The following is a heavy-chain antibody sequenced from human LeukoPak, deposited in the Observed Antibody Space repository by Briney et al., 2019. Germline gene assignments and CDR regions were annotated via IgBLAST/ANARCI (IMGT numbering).Heavy chain of an antibody. CDR2: ISASGGRT. CDR1: GFIFSSYG. D-gene: IGHD4-17*01. Sequence: PAGGSLRLSCAASGFIFSSYGMSWVRQAPGKGLEWVSAISASGGRTNNADSVKGRSTISRDNSKNTLYLQMNSLRAEDTAVYYCAKVAPLGDGDFWYFDLWGRGTLVTASS. V-gene: IGHV3-23*01. J-gene: IGHJ2*01. CDR3: AKVAPLGDGDFWYFDL.